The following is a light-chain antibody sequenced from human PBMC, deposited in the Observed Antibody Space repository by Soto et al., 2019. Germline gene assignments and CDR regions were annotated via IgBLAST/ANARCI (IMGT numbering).Light chain of an antibody. CDR2: EVS. J-gene: IGLJ1*01. V-gene: IGLV2-23*02. Sequence: QSALTQPASVSGSPGQSITISCTGTSSDVGSYNLVSWHQQHPGKAPKLMIYEVSKRPSGVSNRFSGSKSGNTASLTISGLQAEDEADYYCCSYAGSSTFEGVFGTGTKLTVL. CDR3: CSYAGSSTFEGV. CDR1: SSDVGSYNL.